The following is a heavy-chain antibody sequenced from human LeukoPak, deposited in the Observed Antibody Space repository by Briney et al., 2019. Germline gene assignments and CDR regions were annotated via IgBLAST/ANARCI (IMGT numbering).Heavy chain of an antibody. D-gene: IGHD3-10*01. CDR2: IIPIFGTA. J-gene: IGHJ4*02. V-gene: IGHV1-69*13. CDR3: ARAREGVTYYYGSSFDY. Sequence: SVKVSCKASGATFGSHSISWVRQAPGQGLEWMGGIIPIFGTANYAQKFQGRVTITADESTSTAYMELSSLRSEDTAVYYCARAREGVTYYYGSSFDYWGQGTLVTVSS. CDR1: GATFGSHS.